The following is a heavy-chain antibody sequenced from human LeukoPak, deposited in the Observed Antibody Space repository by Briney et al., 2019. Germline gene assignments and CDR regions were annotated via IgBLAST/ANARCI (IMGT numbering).Heavy chain of an antibody. V-gene: IGHV4-34*01. J-gene: IGHJ5*02. CDR3: ARGRQITMVRGVIRGGARFDP. CDR1: GGSFSGYY. D-gene: IGHD3-10*01. Sequence: SETLSLTCAVYGGSFSGYYWSWIRQPPGKGLDWIGEINHSGSTNYNPSFKSRVTISVDTSKNQFSLKLSSVTAADTAVYYCARGRQITMVRGVIRGGARFDPWGQGTLVTVSS. CDR2: INHSGST.